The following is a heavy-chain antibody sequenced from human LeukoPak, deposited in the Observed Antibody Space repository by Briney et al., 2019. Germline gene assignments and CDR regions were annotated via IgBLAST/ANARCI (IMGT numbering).Heavy chain of an antibody. CDR1: GFTFSSYD. CDR3: ARERSSSWYRDSYYGMDV. Sequence: GGSLTLSCAASGFTFSSYDMHWVRQATGKGLEWVSAIGTAGDTYYPGSVKGRFTISRENAKNSLYLQMNSLRAGDTAVYYCARERSSSWYRDSYYGMDVWGQGTTVTVSS. V-gene: IGHV3-13*01. D-gene: IGHD6-13*01. J-gene: IGHJ6*02. CDR2: IGTAGDT.